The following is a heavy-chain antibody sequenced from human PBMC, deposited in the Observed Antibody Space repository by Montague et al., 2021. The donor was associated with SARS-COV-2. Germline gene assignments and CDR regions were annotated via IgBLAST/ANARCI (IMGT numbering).Heavy chain of an antibody. Sequence: SQTLSLTCTVSGGSITNNIYYWAWIRQPPGKGLEWIGSIYNTGNTYYNPSLKSRVTISVVTSKNHFTLKLSSVTAAETAVYYCARLKRYYDSSGSLSAFDFWGQGTKVTVSS. CDR1: GGSITNNIYY. CDR2: IYNTGNT. CDR3: ARLKRYYDSSGSLSAFDF. J-gene: IGHJ3*01. D-gene: IGHD3-22*01. V-gene: IGHV4-39*02.